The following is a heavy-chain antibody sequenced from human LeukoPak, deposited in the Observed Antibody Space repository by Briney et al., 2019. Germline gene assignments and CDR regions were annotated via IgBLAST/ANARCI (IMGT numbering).Heavy chain of an antibody. V-gene: IGHV3-21*01. CDR1: GFTFSSYS. CDR2: ISSSSSYI. D-gene: IGHD5-18*01. CDR3: ARSGYSYGYFLDY. Sequence: PGGSLRLSCAASGFTFSSYSMNWVRQAPGKGLEWVSSISSSSSYIYYADSVKGRFTISRDNAKNSLYLQMNSLRAEDTAVYYCARSGYSYGYFLDYWGQGTLVTVSS. J-gene: IGHJ4*02.